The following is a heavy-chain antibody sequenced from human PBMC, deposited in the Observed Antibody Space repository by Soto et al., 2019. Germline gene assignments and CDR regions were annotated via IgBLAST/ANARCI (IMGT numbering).Heavy chain of an antibody. CDR1: GGSISSGDYY. D-gene: IGHD5-18*01. CDR2: IYYSGST. J-gene: IGHJ4*02. V-gene: IGHV4-30-4*01. CDR3: ASNSYGYTCYDD. Sequence: LSETLSLTCTVSGGSISSGDYYWSWIRQPPGKGLEWIGYIYYSGSTYYNPSLKSRVTISVDTSKNQFSLKLSSVTAADTAVYYCASNSYGYTCYDDRGQGTLVTVSS.